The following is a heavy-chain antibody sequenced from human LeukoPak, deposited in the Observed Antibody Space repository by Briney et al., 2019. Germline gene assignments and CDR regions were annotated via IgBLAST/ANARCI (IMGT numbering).Heavy chain of an antibody. CDR2: I. V-gene: IGHV3-48*02. D-gene: IGHD3-3*01. J-gene: IGHJ4*02. CDR3: ARVKYFRNYYDFWSGPRGPFDC. Sequence: IYYADSVKGRFTISRDNAKNSLYLQMNSLRDEDTAVYYCARVKYFRNYYDFWSGPRGPFDCWGQGTLVTVSS.